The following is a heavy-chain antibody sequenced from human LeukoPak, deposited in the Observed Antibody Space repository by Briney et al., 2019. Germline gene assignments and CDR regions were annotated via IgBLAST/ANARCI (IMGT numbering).Heavy chain of an antibody. J-gene: IGHJ4*02. CDR1: GFTFNSYW. CDR3: ARSRYGDY. Sequence: GSLRLSCAASGFTFNSYWMIWVRQAPGKGPEWVANIKQDGSEKSYVDSVKGRFTISRDNAKNSLYLQINSLRAEDTAVYYCARSRYGDYWGQGTLVTVSS. D-gene: IGHD3-16*01. V-gene: IGHV3-7*01. CDR2: IKQDGSEK.